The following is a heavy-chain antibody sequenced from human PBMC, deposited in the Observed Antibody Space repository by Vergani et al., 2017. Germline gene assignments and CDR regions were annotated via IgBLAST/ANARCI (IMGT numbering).Heavy chain of an antibody. J-gene: IGHJ4*02. CDR3: ARVIRPSSTSLYFDY. Sequence: EVQLLESGGDLVQPGGSLRLSCAASGFTFIMHAMSWVRQAPGKGLEWVSTLSASDRRTHYADSVKGRFTISRDNSKNTLFLHMNSLRPEDTAVYYCARVIRPSSTSLYFDYWGQGTLVTVSS. D-gene: IGHD2-2*01. V-gene: IGHV3-23*01. CDR2: LSASDRRT. CDR1: GFTFIMHA.